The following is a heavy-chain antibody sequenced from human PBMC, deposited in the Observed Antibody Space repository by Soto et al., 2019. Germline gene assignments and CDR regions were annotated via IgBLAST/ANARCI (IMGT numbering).Heavy chain of an antibody. Sequence: QVQLVESGGGLVKPGGSLRLSCAASGFTFSDYYMSWIRQAPGKGLEWVSYISSSGSTIYYADSVKGRFTISRDNAKNSLYRQMNSLRAEDTAVYYWATLLWLGELSGYYYGMDVWGQGTTVTVSS. J-gene: IGHJ6*02. D-gene: IGHD3-10*01. CDR3: ATLLWLGELSGYYYGMDV. V-gene: IGHV3-11*01. CDR2: ISSSGSTI. CDR1: GFTFSDYY.